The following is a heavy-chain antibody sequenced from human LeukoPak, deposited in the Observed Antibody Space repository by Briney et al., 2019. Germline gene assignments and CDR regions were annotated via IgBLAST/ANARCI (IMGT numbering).Heavy chain of an antibody. CDR3: ARGLGPGNWFDP. Sequence: PSETLSLTCTVSGDSISTSNSYWGWIRQPPGKGLEWIGSIYHSGSTFYNPSLKSRVTISVDTSKNQFSLKLSSVTAADTAMFYCARGLGPGNWFDPWGQGTLVTVSS. J-gene: IGHJ5*02. CDR2: IYHSGST. CDR1: GDSISTSNSY. V-gene: IGHV4-39*07. D-gene: IGHD3-10*01.